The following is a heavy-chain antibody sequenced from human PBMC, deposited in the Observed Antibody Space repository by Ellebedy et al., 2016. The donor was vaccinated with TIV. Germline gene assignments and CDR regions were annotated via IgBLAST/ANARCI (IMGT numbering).Heavy chain of an antibody. Sequence: SETLSLTXTVSGGPISSYYWSWIRQPPGKGLEWIGYIYYSGSTNYNPSLKSRVTISVDTSKNQFSLKLSSVTAADTAVYYCARDIADYDFWSGYQDHYYYYMDVWGKGTTVTVSS. J-gene: IGHJ6*03. CDR3: ARDIADYDFWSGYQDHYYYYMDV. CDR1: GGPISSYY. CDR2: IYYSGST. D-gene: IGHD3-3*01. V-gene: IGHV4-59*01.